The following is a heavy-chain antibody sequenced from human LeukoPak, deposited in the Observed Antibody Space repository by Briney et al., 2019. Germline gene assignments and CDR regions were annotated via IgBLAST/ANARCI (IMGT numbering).Heavy chain of an antibody. CDR1: GGSISSSSYY. D-gene: IGHD3-16*02. J-gene: IGHJ3*02. CDR3: ARDKRDYDYVWGSYRHDAFDI. CDR2: IYYSGST. Sequence: SETLSLTCTVSGGSISSSSYYWGWIRQPPGKGLEWIGSIYYSGSTYYNPSLKSRVTISVDTSKNQFSLKLSSVTAADTAVYYCARDKRDYDYVWGSYRHDAFDIWGQGTMVTVSS. V-gene: IGHV4-39*07.